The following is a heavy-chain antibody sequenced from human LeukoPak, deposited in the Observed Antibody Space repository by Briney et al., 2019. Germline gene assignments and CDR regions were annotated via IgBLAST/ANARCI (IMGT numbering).Heavy chain of an antibody. J-gene: IGHJ6*02. CDR3: ASSAAHQSYYGMDV. CDR1: GGSISSYY. Sequence: SETLSLTCTVSGGSISSYYWSWIRQPPGKGLEWIGYIYYSGSTNYNPSLKSRVTISVDTSKNQFSLKLSSVTAADTAVYYCASSAAHQSYYGMDVWGQGTTVTVSS. D-gene: IGHD2-2*01. V-gene: IGHV4-59*01. CDR2: IYYSGST.